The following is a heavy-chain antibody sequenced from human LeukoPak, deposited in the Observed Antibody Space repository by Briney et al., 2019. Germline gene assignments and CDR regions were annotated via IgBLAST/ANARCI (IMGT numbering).Heavy chain of an antibody. CDR3: ASPDYGDYVSY. V-gene: IGHV3-53*01. CDR1: GFTVSSNY. D-gene: IGHD4-17*01. Sequence: GGSLRLSCAASGFTVSSNYMSWVRQAPGKGLEWVSVIYSGGSTYYADSVKGRFTISRDNSKNTLYLQMNSLRAEDTAVYYCASPDYGDYVSYWGQGTLVTVPS. J-gene: IGHJ4*02. CDR2: IYSGGST.